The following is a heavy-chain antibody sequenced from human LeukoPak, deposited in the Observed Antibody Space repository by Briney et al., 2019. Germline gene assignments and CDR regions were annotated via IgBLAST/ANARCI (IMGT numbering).Heavy chain of an antibody. D-gene: IGHD1-26*01. V-gene: IGHV5-51*01. J-gene: IGHJ3*02. CDR2: IYPGDSDT. CDR3: ARGAHGSGFDI. Sequence: GESLKISCQTFGFTFATNWIGWMRQMPGKGLDCLGVIYPGDSDTRYSPSFQGQVTISADKSISTAYLLWSSLKASDTAIYYCARGAHGSGFDIWGQGTMVTVSS. CDR1: GFTFATNW.